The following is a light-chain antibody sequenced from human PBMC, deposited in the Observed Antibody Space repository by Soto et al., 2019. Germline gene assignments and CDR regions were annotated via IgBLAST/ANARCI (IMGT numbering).Light chain of an antibody. CDR1: SSDVGGYKY. CDR2: GVS. J-gene: IGLJ2*01. CDR3: CSYAGSTTSDVV. V-gene: IGLV2-11*01. Sequence: QSVLTQPRSVSGSPGQSVTISCTGTSSDVGGYKYVSWYQQKPGKAPKLIIYGVSRWPSGVPNRFSGSKSGNRASLTISGLQAEDEGDYYCCSYAGSTTSDVVFGGGTKLTVL.